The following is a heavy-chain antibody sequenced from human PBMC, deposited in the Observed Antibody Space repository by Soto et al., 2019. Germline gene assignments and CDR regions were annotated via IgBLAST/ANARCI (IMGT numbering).Heavy chain of an antibody. J-gene: IGHJ4*02. Sequence: QVQLQESGPGLVKPSDTLSLTCAVSGYSISSSNWWGWIRQPPGKGLEWIGYIYYSGSTYYNPSPQXPXTXXVDTSKNQFSLTLSSVTAVDTAVYYCARGQLPPDYWGQGTLVTVSS. V-gene: IGHV4-28*03. CDR3: ARGQLPPDY. CDR2: IYYSGST. D-gene: IGHD2-2*01. CDR1: GYSISSSNW.